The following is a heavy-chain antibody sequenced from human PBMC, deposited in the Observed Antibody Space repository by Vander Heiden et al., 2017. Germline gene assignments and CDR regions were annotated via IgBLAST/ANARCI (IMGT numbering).Heavy chain of an antibody. Sequence: QVQLVQSGAEVKKPGSSVTVSCKASGGTLSSYAISWVRQAPGQGLEWMGGIIPILGIANYAQKFQGRVTITADKSTSTAYMELSSLRSEDTAVYYCARKAHSSSSSYYYYYGMDVWGQGTTVTVSS. CDR1: GGTLSSYA. D-gene: IGHD6-6*01. CDR2: IIPILGIA. J-gene: IGHJ6*02. CDR3: ARKAHSSSSSYYYYYGMDV. V-gene: IGHV1-69*10.